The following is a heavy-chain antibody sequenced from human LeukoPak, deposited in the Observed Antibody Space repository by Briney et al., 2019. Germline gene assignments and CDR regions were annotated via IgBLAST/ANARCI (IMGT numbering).Heavy chain of an antibody. CDR1: GFSFSIYS. D-gene: IGHD2-21*02. CDR2: ISSRSGYI. J-gene: IGHJ6*02. CDR3: ASGNGDLLRTDGMDV. V-gene: IGHV3-21*01. Sequence: GGSLRLSCAASGFSFSIYSMSWVRQAPGKGLEWVSSISSRSGYIYYAGSVKGRLTISRDNAKNSLYLQMNSLRAEDTAVYYCASGNGDLLRTDGMDVWGQGATVIVSS.